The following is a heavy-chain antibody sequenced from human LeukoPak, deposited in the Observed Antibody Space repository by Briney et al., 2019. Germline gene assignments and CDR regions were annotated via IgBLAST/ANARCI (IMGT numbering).Heavy chain of an antibody. V-gene: IGHV5-51*01. CDR1: GYRFFSHW. D-gene: IGHD3-3*01. Sequence: GESLKISCKTSGYRFFSHWIVWVRQMPGKGLEWLGIIYPGDSDTRYSPSFQGQVTISADKSISTAYLQWSSLRASDTAMYYCARRPSYDFWSGYYGVDGLDVWGQGTMVTVSS. J-gene: IGHJ3*01. CDR3: ARRPSYDFWSGYYGVDGLDV. CDR2: IYPGDSDT.